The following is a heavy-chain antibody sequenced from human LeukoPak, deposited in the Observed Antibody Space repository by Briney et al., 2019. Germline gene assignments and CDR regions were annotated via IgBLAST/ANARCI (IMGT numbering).Heavy chain of an antibody. CDR3: AKDLAGPDYDFWSGYYWSAANWFDP. Sequence: GGSLRLSCAASGFTFSSYGMHWVRQAPGKGLEWVAFIRYDGSNKYYADSVKARFTISRDNSKTTLYLQMNRLRAEDTAVYYCAKDLAGPDYDFWSGYYWSAANWFDPWGQGTLVTVSS. V-gene: IGHV3-30*02. J-gene: IGHJ5*02. CDR2: IRYDGSNK. D-gene: IGHD3-3*01. CDR1: GFTFSSYG.